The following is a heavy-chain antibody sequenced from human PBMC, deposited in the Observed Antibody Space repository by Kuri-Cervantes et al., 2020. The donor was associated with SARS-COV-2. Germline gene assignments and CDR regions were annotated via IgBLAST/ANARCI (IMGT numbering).Heavy chain of an antibody. Sequence: GESLKISCVASGFNFSTTDMNWVRQAPGKGLEWVTFISSDGKNKKCMASGKGRFTISRDNSQNTLHLHMKSLRSEDTAMYYCAKDRVGVQDFWGQGTLATVSS. CDR2: ISSDGKNK. CDR1: GFNFSTTD. CDR3: AKDRVGVQDF. J-gene: IGHJ4*02. V-gene: IGHV3-30*18. D-gene: IGHD2-21*01.